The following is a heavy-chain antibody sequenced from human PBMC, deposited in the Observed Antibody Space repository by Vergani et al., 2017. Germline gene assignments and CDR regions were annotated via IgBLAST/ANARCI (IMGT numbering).Heavy chain of an antibody. V-gene: IGHV3-48*01. CDR1: GFTFSSYS. J-gene: IGHJ6*02. Sequence: EVQLVESGGGLVQPGGSLRLSCAASGFTFSSYSMNWVRQAPGKGLEWVSYISSSSSTIYYADSVKGRFTISRDNAKNSLYLQMNSLRAEDTAVYYCARDLTRKYQLLRLGNYYYYGMDVWGQGTTVTVSS. D-gene: IGHD2-2*01. CDR3: ARDLTRKYQLLRLGNYYYYGMDV. CDR2: ISSSSSTI.